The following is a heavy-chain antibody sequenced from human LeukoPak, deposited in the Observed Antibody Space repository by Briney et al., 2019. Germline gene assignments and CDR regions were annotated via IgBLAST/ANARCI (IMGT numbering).Heavy chain of an antibody. V-gene: IGHV3-9*01. CDR2: ISWNSGSI. Sequence: GGSLRLSRAASGFTFDDYAMHWVRQAPGKGLEWVSGISWNSGSIGYADSVKGRFTISRDDAKNSLYLQMNSLRAEDTAVYYCAKDLYTYGTTPLDYWGQGILVTVSS. D-gene: IGHD5-18*01. CDR1: GFTFDDYA. J-gene: IGHJ4*02. CDR3: AKDLYTYGTTPLDY.